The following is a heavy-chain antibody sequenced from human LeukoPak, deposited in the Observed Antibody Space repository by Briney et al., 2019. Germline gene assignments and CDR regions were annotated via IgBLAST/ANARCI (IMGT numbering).Heavy chain of an antibody. D-gene: IGHD6-6*01. Sequence: PSQTLSLTCAISGDSVSSNSAAWNWIRQSPSRSLEWLGRTYHRSKWYNDYAISVKSRITIKPDTSTNQFSLQLNSVTPEDTAVYYCAGLVGGSSSTDYYRMDVWGQGTTVTVSS. V-gene: IGHV6-1*01. CDR1: GDSVSSNSAA. CDR2: TYHRSKWYN. CDR3: AGLVGGSSSTDYYRMDV. J-gene: IGHJ6*02.